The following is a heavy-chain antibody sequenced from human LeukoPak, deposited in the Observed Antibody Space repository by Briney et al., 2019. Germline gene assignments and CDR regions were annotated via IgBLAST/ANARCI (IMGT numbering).Heavy chain of an antibody. CDR3: ARDTLGEGEDANYAVYYFDY. J-gene: IGHJ4*02. CDR2: IKQDGNEK. V-gene: IGHV3-7*01. D-gene: IGHD4/OR15-4a*01. Sequence: QAGGSLRLSCAASGFTFSSYWMSWVRQAPGKGLEWVANIKQDGNEKYYVDSVKGRFTISRDNAKNSLDLQMNSLRAEDTAVYYCARDTLGEGEDANYAVYYFDYWGQGTPVTVSS. CDR1: GFTFSSYW.